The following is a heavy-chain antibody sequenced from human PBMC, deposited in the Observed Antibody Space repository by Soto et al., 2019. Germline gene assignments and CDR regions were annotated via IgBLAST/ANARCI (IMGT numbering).Heavy chain of an antibody. CDR3: ARDRGYYDSSGEEAFLDY. V-gene: IGHV4-4*02. Sequence: SETLSLTCTVSGGSISSSNWWSWVRQPPGKGLEWIGEIYHSGSTNYNPSLKSRVTISVDKSKNQFSLNLNSVTAADTAVYYCARDRGYYDSSGEEAFLDYWGQGTLVTVSS. J-gene: IGHJ4*02. D-gene: IGHD3-22*01. CDR2: IYHSGST. CDR1: GGSISSSNW.